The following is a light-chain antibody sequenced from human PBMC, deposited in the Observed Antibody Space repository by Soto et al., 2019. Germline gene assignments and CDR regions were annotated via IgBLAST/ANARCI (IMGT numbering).Light chain of an antibody. Sequence: QSALTQPPSASGSPGQSVAISCTGTGSDVGGYNYVSWYQQHPGKAPKLMIYEVTKRPSGVPDRFSGSKSGNTASLTVSGLQAEDEADYYCSSHAGINNVVFGGGTKVTVL. CDR2: EVT. J-gene: IGLJ3*02. CDR3: SSHAGINNVV. CDR1: GSDVGGYNY. V-gene: IGLV2-8*01.